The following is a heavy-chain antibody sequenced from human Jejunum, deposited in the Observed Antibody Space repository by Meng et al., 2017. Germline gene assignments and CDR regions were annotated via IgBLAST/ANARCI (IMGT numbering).Heavy chain of an antibody. V-gene: IGHV3-74*01. CDR3: ARVGYYVSSNYYEYFQH. D-gene: IGHD3-22*01. Sequence: GGSLRLSCAAPGFTLSTYWMHWVRQTPEKGLVWVSRINSDGSDISYADSVKGRFTISRDNAKNTLYLQMNSLRAEDTAVYYCARVGYYVSSNYYEYFQHWGQGTLVTVSS. CDR2: INSDGSDI. CDR1: GFTLSTYW. J-gene: IGHJ1*01.